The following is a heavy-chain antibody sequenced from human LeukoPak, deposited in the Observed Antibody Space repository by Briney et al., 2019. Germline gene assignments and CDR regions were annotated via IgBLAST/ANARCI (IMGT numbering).Heavy chain of an antibody. Sequence: SETLSLTCTVSGGSISSFFWSWIRQPPGKGLEWIGYVHSSGSTKYNPSLKSRLIISVDMSKNQFSLKLRSVSVADTAVYYCARLAPGNYDILTGDPKVVFDYWGQGTLVTVSS. CDR3: ARLAPGNYDILTGDPKVVFDY. CDR2: VHSSGST. V-gene: IGHV4-59*01. J-gene: IGHJ4*02. D-gene: IGHD3-9*01. CDR1: GGSISSFF.